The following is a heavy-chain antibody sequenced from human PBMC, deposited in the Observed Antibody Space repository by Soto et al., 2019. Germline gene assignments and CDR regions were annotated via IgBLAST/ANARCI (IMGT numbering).Heavy chain of an antibody. CDR2: IYYSGST. J-gene: IGHJ4*02. CDR3: ARGRLWYDY. CDR1: GGSISSYY. Sequence: PSETLSLTCTVFGGSISSYYWSWIRQPPGKGLEWIGYIYYSGSTNYNPSLKSRVTISVDTSKNQFSLKLSSVTAADTAVYYCARGRLWYDYWGQGTLVTVSS. V-gene: IGHV4-59*01. D-gene: IGHD5-18*01.